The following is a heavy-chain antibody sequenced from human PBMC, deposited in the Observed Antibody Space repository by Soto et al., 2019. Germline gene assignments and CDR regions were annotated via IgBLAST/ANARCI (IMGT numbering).Heavy chain of an antibody. CDR2: IYYSGST. D-gene: IGHD3-16*02. J-gene: IGHJ4*02. Sequence: SETLSLTCTVSGGSISSGGYYWSWIRQLPGKGLEWIGYIYYSGSTYYNPSLKSRVTISLDTPKNQYSLNLSSVTAADTAVYYCAGGDAWGIISACWGQGTPVTVSS. CDR1: GGSISSGGYY. V-gene: IGHV4-31*03. CDR3: AGGDAWGIISAC.